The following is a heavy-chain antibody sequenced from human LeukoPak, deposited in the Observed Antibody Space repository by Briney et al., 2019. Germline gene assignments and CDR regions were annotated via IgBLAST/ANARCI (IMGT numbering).Heavy chain of an antibody. CDR1: GYTFSNYG. CDR3: ARHSGSGWQALGY. Sequence: AASVKVSCKASGYTFSNYGISWVRQAPGPGLEWMGWTSYNGNTNYAQKFQDRVTMTTDTSTTTAYMELRSLESDDTAVYYCARHSGSGWQALGYWGQGTLVTVSS. D-gene: IGHD6-19*01. V-gene: IGHV1-18*04. J-gene: IGHJ4*02. CDR2: TSYNGNT.